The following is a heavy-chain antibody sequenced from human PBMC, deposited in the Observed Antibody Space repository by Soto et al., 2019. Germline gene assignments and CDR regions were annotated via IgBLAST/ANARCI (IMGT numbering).Heavy chain of an antibody. V-gene: IGHV1-69*06. CDR3: ARGVYGSGNYYTGPSAFDI. D-gene: IGHD3-10*01. CDR1: GGTLSDHG. J-gene: IGHJ3*02. Sequence: QVQLEQSGAEVKKPGSSVKISCKASGGTLSDHGVSWLRQAPGQGLEWVGGTIPVFNTANYAPKFQGRGTIAEDKSTNIAYMELGSLRSDDTAFYYCARGVYGSGNYYTGPSAFDIWGQGTLVIVSS. CDR2: TIPVFNTA.